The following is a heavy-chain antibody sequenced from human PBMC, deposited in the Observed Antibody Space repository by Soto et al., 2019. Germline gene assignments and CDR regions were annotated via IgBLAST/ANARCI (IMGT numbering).Heavy chain of an antibody. CDR1: GYSFTGYG. D-gene: IGHD5-12*01. Sequence: QIQVVQSGPEVKKPGASVRVSCKTSGYSFTGYGISWVRQAPGQGLEWMGWISGYNGRTVYAQKFQGRVTMTTDTDTRTAYMGLTSLTSDDTAVYYCTKDNTATSPSRYSFGMDVWGPGTTVTVSS. CDR3: TKDNTATSPSRYSFGMDV. V-gene: IGHV1-18*01. CDR2: ISGYNGRT. J-gene: IGHJ6*02.